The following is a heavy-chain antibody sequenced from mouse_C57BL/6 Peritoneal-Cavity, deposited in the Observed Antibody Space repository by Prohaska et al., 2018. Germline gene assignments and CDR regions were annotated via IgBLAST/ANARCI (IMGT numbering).Heavy chain of an antibody. CDR2: IYPGDGDT. J-gene: IGHJ1*03. V-gene: IGHV1-80*01. CDR3: ARWKRYDTEYIHV. Sequence: QVPLQQSGAELVKPGASVKISCKASGYAFSSYWMNWVKQRPGTGLEWIGQIYPGDGDTNYNVKFKGKATLTADKSSSTSYMLFSILTSEDSAVYFCARWKRYDTEYIHVRGIRTTV. CDR1: GYAFSSYW. D-gene: IGHD2-3*01.